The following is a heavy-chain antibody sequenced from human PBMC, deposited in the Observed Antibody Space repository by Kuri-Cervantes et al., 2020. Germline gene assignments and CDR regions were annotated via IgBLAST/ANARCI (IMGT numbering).Heavy chain of an antibody. J-gene: IGHJ4*02. CDR2: IRYDGSNK. Sequence: GESLKISCAASGFIFSNYGMHWVRQAPGKGLEWVAFIRYDGSNKYYADSVKGRFTISRDNSKNTLYLQLNSLRTEDTAVYYCAKEGQQLTAFDYWGQGTLVTVSS. V-gene: IGHV3-30*02. CDR3: AKEGQQLTAFDY. D-gene: IGHD6-13*01. CDR1: GFIFSNYG.